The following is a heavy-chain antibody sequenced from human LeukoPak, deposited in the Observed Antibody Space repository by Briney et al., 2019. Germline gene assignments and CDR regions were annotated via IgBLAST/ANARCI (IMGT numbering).Heavy chain of an antibody. J-gene: IGHJ6*03. CDR1: GLTFSSYS. V-gene: IGHV3-23*01. D-gene: IGHD4-11*01. CDR2: ISANAGAT. Sequence: GGSLRLSCVASGLTFSSYSMNWVRQTPGKGLEWVSGISANAGATDYADSGKGRFTISRDNSKNTVYLQMNSLRAEDTAVYYCAKVFSIYFMDVWGKGTTVAVSS. CDR3: AKVFSIYFMDV.